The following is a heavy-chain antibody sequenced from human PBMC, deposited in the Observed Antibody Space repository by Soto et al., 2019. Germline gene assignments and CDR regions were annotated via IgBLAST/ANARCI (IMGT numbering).Heavy chain of an antibody. V-gene: IGHV4-30-4*01. J-gene: IGHJ4*02. D-gene: IGHD2-15*01. CDR2: INYSGST. CDR1: GVSISSGDFY. Sequence: KPSETLSLTCTVSGVSISSGDFYWSWIRQPPGKGLEWIGSINYSGSTYYNPSLKSRVTISGDTSKTQFSLKLSSVTAADTAVYYCASQAAYITFDYWGQGTLVTVSA. CDR3: ASQAAYITFDY.